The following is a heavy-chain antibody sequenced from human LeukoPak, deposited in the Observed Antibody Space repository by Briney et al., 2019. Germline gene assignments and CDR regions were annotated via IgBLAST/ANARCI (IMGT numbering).Heavy chain of an antibody. CDR1: GYTFTSYG. Sequence: ASVKVSCKASGYTFTSYGISWVRQAPGQGLEWMGWISAYNGNTNYAQKLQGRVTMTTDTSTSTAYMELRSLRSDDTAVYYCARVYYDILTGYYFPNYWGQGTLVTVSS. CDR3: ARVYYDILTGYYFPNY. CDR2: ISAYNGNT. V-gene: IGHV1-18*01. J-gene: IGHJ4*02. D-gene: IGHD3-9*01.